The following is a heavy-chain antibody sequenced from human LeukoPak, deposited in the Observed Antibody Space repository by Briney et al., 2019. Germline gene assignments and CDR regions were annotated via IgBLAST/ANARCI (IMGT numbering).Heavy chain of an antibody. D-gene: IGHD6-19*01. CDR1: GFTFSSYS. Sequence: GGSLRLSCAASGFTFSSYSMNWVRQAPGKGLEWVSCISSSSSTIYYADSVKGRFTISRDNAKNSLYLQMNSLRAEDTAVYYCAAAVAGRGGYFDYWGQGALVTVSS. V-gene: IGHV3-48*01. J-gene: IGHJ4*02. CDR2: ISSSSSTI. CDR3: AAAVAGRGGYFDY.